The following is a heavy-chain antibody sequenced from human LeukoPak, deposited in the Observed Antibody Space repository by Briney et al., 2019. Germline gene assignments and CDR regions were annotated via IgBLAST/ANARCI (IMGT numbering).Heavy chain of an antibody. CDR1: GGSISSSSYY. J-gene: IGHJ4*02. CDR3: ASSPGYCSGGSCSGGDY. Sequence: KPSETLSLTCTVSGGSISSSSYYWGWIRQPPGKGLEWIGSIYYSGSTYYNPSLKSRVTISVDTSKNQFSLKLSSVTAADTAVYYCASSPGYCSGGSCSGGDYWGQGTLVTVSS. CDR2: IYYSGST. V-gene: IGHV4-39*01. D-gene: IGHD2-15*01.